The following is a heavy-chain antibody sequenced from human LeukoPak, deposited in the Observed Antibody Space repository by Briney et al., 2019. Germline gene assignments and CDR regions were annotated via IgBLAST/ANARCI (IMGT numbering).Heavy chain of an antibody. CDR1: GFTFSSYA. J-gene: IGHJ4*02. V-gene: IGHV3-23*01. Sequence: PGGSLRLSCAASGFTFSSYAMSWVRQAPGKGLEWVSAIGSSGGSTYYADSVKGRFTISKDNSKNTLYLQMNSLRAEDTAVYYCAKDHDFWSGWGQGTLVTVSS. CDR3: AKDHDFWSG. D-gene: IGHD3-3*01. CDR2: IGSSGGST.